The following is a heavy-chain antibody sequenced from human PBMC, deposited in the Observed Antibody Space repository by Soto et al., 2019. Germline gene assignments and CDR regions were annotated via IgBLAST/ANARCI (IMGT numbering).Heavy chain of an antibody. CDR3: AREGYYGMDV. CDR2: IYYSGST. V-gene: IGHV4-59*01. Sequence: SETLSLTCTVSGGSISSYYWSWIRQPPGKGLEWIGNIYYSGSTNYNPSLKSRVTISVDTSKNQFSLKLSSVTAADTAVYYCAREGYYGMDVWGQGTTVTVSS. CDR1: GGSISSYY. J-gene: IGHJ6*02.